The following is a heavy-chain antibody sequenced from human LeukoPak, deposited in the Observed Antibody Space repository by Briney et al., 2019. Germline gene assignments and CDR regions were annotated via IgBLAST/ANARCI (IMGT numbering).Heavy chain of an antibody. CDR2: INPSGGST. Sequence: GASAKVSCKASGYTFTSYYMHWVRQAPGQGLEWMGIINPSGGSTSYAQKFQGRVTMTRDTSTSTVYMELSSLRSEDTAVYYCARGGRDFPGYCGGDCRYWFDPWGQGTLVTVSS. CDR3: ARGGRDFPGYCGGDCRYWFDP. J-gene: IGHJ5*02. CDR1: GYTFTSYY. D-gene: IGHD2-21*02. V-gene: IGHV1-46*01.